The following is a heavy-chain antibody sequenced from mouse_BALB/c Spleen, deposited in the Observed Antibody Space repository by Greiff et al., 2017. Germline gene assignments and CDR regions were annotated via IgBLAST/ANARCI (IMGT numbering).Heavy chain of an antibody. V-gene: IGHV1-69*02. Sequence: QVHVKQPGAELVRPGASVKLSCKASGYTFTSYWINWVKQRPGQGLEWIGNIYPSDSYTNYNQKFKDKATLTVDKSSSTAYMQLSSPTSEDSAVYYCTIGGRGAMDYWGQGTSVTVSS. CDR1: GYTFTSYW. CDR2: IYPSDSYT. CDR3: TIGGRGAMDY. J-gene: IGHJ4*01.